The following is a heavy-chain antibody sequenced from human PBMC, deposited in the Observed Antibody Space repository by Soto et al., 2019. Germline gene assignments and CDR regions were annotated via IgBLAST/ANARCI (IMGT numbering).Heavy chain of an antibody. Sequence: QLQLQESGPGLVKPSETLSLTCTVSGGSISSSSYYWGWIRQPPGKGLEWIGSIYYSGSTYYNPSLKSRVTISVDTSKNQFSLKLSSVTAADTAVYYCARHFVDSSGWYGDYGMDVWGQGTTVTVSS. CDR1: GGSISSSSYY. D-gene: IGHD6-19*01. CDR2: IYYSGST. CDR3: ARHFVDSSGWYGDYGMDV. V-gene: IGHV4-39*01. J-gene: IGHJ6*02.